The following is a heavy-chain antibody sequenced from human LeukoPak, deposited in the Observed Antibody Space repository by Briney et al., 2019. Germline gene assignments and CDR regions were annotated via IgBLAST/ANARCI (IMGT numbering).Heavy chain of an antibody. CDR2: ISAYNGNT. CDR1: GYTFTSYG. CDR3: ARELYDYVWGSYRYYFDY. J-gene: IGHJ4*02. V-gene: IGHV1-18*01. Sequence: ASVKVSCKASGYTFTSYGISWVRQAPGQGLEWMGWISAYNGNTNYAQKLQGRVTMTTGTSTSTAYMELRSLRSDDTAVYYCARELYDYVWGSYRYYFDYWGQGTLVTVSS. D-gene: IGHD3-16*02.